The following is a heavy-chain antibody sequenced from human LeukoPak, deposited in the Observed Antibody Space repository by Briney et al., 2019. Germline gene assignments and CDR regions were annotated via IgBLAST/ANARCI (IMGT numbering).Heavy chain of an antibody. CDR3: AKGDFYGSGRDYYYYMDV. J-gene: IGHJ6*03. Sequence: GGSLRLSCAASGFMFSSYWMSWVRQAPGKGLEWVSAISGSGGRTYYADSVKGRFTISRDNSKNTLYLQMNSLRAEDTAVYNCAKGDFYGSGRDYYYYMDVWGKGTTVTISS. CDR1: GFMFSSYW. CDR2: ISGSGGRT. D-gene: IGHD3-10*01. V-gene: IGHV3-23*01.